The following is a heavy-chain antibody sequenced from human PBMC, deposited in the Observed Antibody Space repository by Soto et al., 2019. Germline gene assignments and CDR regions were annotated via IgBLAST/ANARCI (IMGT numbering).Heavy chain of an antibody. CDR2: GLRHEFV. Sequence: SETLSLTCTVSGGSISDHYLSWTRQPPGKGLEWIGYGLRHEFVGTNPSLTSRVTISVDTSKKQFSLGLNSVTAADTAVYYCVAGPDHAKSAYWGQGTLVTVSS. CDR3: VAGPDHAKSAY. V-gene: IGHV4-59*11. J-gene: IGHJ4*01. CDR1: GGSISDHY.